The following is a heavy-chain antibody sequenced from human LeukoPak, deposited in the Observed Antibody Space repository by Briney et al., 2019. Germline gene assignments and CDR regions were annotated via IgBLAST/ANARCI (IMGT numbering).Heavy chain of an antibody. Sequence: ASVKVSCKASGYTFTSYDINWVRQATGQGLEWMGWMNPNSGNTGYAQKFQGRVTMTTDTSTSTAYMELRSLRSDDTAVYYCARVRSTVTTDDAFDIWGQGTMVTVSS. V-gene: IGHV1-8*01. D-gene: IGHD4-17*01. CDR1: GYTFTSYD. J-gene: IGHJ3*02. CDR3: ARVRSTVTTDDAFDI. CDR2: MNPNSGNT.